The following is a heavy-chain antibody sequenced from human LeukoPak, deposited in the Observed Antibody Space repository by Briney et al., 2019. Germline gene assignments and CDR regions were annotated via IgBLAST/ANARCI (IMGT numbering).Heavy chain of an antibody. CDR1: GYTFTSYG. D-gene: IGHD3-16*02. J-gene: IGHJ5*02. V-gene: IGHV1-18*01. Sequence: ASVKVSCKASGYTFTSYGIIWVRQAPGQGLEWMGWISGYNGNTNYAQKLQGRVTMTTDTSTSTAYMELRSLRSDDTAAYYCARGVTPEYDYVWGSYPQEGNWFDPWGQGTLVTVSS. CDR2: ISGYNGNT. CDR3: ARGVTPEYDYVWGSYPQEGNWFDP.